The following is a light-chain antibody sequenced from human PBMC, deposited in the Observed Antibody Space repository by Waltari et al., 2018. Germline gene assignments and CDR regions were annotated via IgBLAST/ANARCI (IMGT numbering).Light chain of an antibody. CDR3: QSYDNSLRGSLL. J-gene: IGLJ3*02. CDR2: ENT. CDR1: DSSIASVG. V-gene: IGLV1-40*01. Sequence: QSVLTQAPSVSGAPGQRVTIPCTGGDSSIASVGFHWYPHLPGRLPKLLIYENTKRPSGVPDRFSGSKSGTSASLAIEGLQPEDEGDYYCQSYDNSLRGSLLFGGGTKVTV.